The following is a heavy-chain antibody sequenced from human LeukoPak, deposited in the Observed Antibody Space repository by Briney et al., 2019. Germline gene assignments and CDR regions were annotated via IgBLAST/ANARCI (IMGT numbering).Heavy chain of an antibody. D-gene: IGHD6-13*01. CDR1: GGSISSYY. V-gene: IGHV4-59*01. CDR3: ARGVISIAAAGRNWFDP. Sequence: SETLSLTCTVSGGSISSYYWSWLRQPPGEGLEWIGYIYYRGSTNYNPSLKSRVTISVDTSKNQSSLKLSSVTAADTAVYYCARGVISIAAAGRNWFDPWGQGTLVTVSS. CDR2: IYYRGST. J-gene: IGHJ5*02.